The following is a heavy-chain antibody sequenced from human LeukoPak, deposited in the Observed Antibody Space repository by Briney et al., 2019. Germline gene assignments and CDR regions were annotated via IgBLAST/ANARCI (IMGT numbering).Heavy chain of an antibody. CDR1: GFTFSSYS. CDR2: ISSSSSYI. Sequence: GGSLRLSCAASGFTFSSYSMNWVRQAPGKGLEWVSSISSSSSYIYYADSVKGRFTISRENAKNSLCLQMNSLRAGDTAVYYCARGGSGSYLDGTYNAFDIWGQGTMVTVSS. CDR3: ARGGSGSYLDGTYNAFDI. J-gene: IGHJ3*02. D-gene: IGHD3-10*01. V-gene: IGHV3-21*01.